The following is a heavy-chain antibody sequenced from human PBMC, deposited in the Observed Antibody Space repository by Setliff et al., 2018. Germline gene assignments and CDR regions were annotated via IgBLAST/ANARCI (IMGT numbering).Heavy chain of an antibody. V-gene: IGHV4-31*03. Sequence: PSETLSLTCTVSGGPSSSAGYYWTWIRQQPGKGLEWIGYIYYSGTTYYNPSLKSRVTILIDTSKNQFSLELSSVTAADTAVYYCVRESYDSSGYSGGDYYYYYMDVWGKGTTVTVSS. J-gene: IGHJ6*03. CDR3: VRESYDSSGYSGGDYYYYYMDV. D-gene: IGHD3-22*01. CDR1: GGPSSSAGYY. CDR2: IYYSGTT.